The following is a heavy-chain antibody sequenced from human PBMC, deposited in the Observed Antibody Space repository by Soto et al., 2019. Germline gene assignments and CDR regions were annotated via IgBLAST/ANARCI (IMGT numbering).Heavy chain of an antibody. V-gene: IGHV3-23*01. Sequence: GGSLRLSCAASGFTFSSYAMSWVRQAPGKWLEWVSAISGSGGSTYYADSVKGRFTISRDNSKNTLYLQMNSLRAEDTAVYYCAKGARYCSGGSCPWPFDYWGQGXLVTVYS. D-gene: IGHD2-15*01. CDR2: ISGSGGST. CDR1: GFTFSSYA. J-gene: IGHJ4*02. CDR3: AKGARYCSGGSCPWPFDY.